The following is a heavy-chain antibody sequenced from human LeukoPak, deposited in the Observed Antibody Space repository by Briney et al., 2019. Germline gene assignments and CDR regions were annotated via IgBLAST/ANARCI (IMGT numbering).Heavy chain of an antibody. V-gene: IGHV4-39*01. Sequence: SETLSLTCTVSGASISSSTYYWDWIRQSPGKGLEWIGSIYYSGSTYYNPSLKSRVTISVDTSKNQFSLKLTSVTAADTAVYYCARPVGRGAFDIWGQGTMVIVPS. D-gene: IGHD1-26*01. CDR3: ARPVGRGAFDI. CDR2: IYYSGST. CDR1: GASISSSTYY. J-gene: IGHJ3*02.